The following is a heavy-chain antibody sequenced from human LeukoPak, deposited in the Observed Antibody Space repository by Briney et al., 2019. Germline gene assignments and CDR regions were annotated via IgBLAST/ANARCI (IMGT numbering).Heavy chain of an antibody. D-gene: IGHD6-19*01. J-gene: IGHJ4*02. CDR2: IKQDGSEK. CDR3: ARDRYSSGWYVKFFDY. Sequence: GGSLRLSCAASGFTFSSYWMSWVRQAPGKGLEWVANIKQDGSEKYYVDSVKGRFTISRDNAKNSLYLQMNSLRAEDTAVYYCARDRYSSGWYVKFFDYWGQGTLVTVSS. V-gene: IGHV3-7*01. CDR1: GFTFSSYW.